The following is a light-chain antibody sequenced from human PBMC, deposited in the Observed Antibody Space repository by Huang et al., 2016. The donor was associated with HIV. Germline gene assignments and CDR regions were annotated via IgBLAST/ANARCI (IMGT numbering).Light chain of an antibody. CDR3: QQYDDWRT. J-gene: IGKJ1*01. CDR2: GAF. Sequence: EIVMTQSPATLSVSPGERATLSCRASQSIGTNLAWYQQKRGQPPSLLIYGAFTRATGIPARFSGTGSGTEVTLTISSLQSEDFAIYYCQQYDDWRTFGQGTKVE. CDR1: QSIGTN. V-gene: IGKV3-15*01.